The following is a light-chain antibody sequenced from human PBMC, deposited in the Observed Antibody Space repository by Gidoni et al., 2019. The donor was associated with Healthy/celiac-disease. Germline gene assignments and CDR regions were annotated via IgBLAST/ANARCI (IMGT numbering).Light chain of an antibody. Sequence: DIQLTQSPSFLSASVGDRVTSTCWASQGISSYLAWYQQKPGKAPKLLIYAASTLQSGVPSRFSGSGSGTEFTLTISSLQPEDFATYYCQQLNSYPCSFGQGTKLEIK. J-gene: IGKJ2*04. CDR3: QQLNSYPCS. V-gene: IGKV1-9*01. CDR1: QGISSY. CDR2: AAS.